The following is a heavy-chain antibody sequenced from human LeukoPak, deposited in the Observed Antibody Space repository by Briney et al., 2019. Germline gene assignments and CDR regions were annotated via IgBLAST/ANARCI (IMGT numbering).Heavy chain of an antibody. CDR1: GYSFNSHH. J-gene: IGHJ6*02. Sequence: ASVKVSCKTSGYSFNSHHVHWVRQTPGQGLEWMGVKFSHDGTTSYTQNFQGRLTMTRDTSTSTVYMELSSLRSEDTAVYYCARDSGNFHYDMDVWGQGTTVIVSS. CDR2: KFSHDGTT. D-gene: IGHD3-10*01. V-gene: IGHV1-46*02. CDR3: ARDSGNFHYDMDV.